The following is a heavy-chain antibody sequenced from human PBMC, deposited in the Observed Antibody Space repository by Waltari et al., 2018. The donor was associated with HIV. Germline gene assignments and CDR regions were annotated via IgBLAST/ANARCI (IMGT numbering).Heavy chain of an antibody. CDR2: IKSKTDCGTT. D-gene: IGHD3-22*01. CDR3: TTDQYGVVYYDSRDAFDI. CDR1: GFTFSNAW. V-gene: IGHV3-15*01. J-gene: IGHJ3*02. Sequence: EVQLVESGGGLVKPGGSLRLSCAASGFTFSNAWMSWVRQAPGKGLEWVGRIKSKTDCGTTDYVAPVKGRFTISRDDSKNTLYLQMNSLKTEDTAVYYCTTDQYGVVYYDSRDAFDIWGQGTMVTVSS.